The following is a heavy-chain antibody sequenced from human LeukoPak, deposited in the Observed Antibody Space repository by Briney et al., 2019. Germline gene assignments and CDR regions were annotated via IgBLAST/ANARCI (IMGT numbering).Heavy chain of an antibody. J-gene: IGHJ4*02. D-gene: IGHD1-26*01. Sequence: SETLSLTCAVYGGSFSGYYWSWIRQPPGKGLEWIGEINHSGSTNYNPSLKSRVTISVDTSKNQFSLKLSSVAAADTAMYYCARGYRVVGATRPLYYFDYWGQGTLVTVSS. CDR3: ARGYRVVGATRPLYYFDY. V-gene: IGHV4-34*01. CDR1: GGSFSGYY. CDR2: INHSGST.